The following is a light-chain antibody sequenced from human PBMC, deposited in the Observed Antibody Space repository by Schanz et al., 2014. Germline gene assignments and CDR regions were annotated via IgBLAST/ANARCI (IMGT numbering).Light chain of an antibody. J-gene: IGLJ3*02. CDR3: AACDDSLDGFWV. CDR1: TSNIGGNT. V-gene: IGLV1-44*01. Sequence: QSVLTQPPSASGTPGQRVTISCSGSTSNIGGNTVHWYQQLPGTAPRLLIYSNNLRPSGVPDRFSGSKSGTSASLAITGLQSEDEAEYYCAACDDSLDGFWVFGGGTKLTVL. CDR2: SNN.